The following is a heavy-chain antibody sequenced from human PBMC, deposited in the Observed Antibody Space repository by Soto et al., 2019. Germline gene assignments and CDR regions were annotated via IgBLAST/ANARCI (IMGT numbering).Heavy chain of an antibody. CDR2: IKSKTDGGTA. CDR3: TMWSVGNTHDYYYGMDV. D-gene: IGHD1-26*01. Sequence: EVQVVESGGGWVKPGGSLRLSCAASAFTFSNAWMSWVRQAPGKGLEWVGRIKSKTDGGTADYAAPVKGRFTISRDDSKNTLYLQMNSLKTEDTAVYYCTMWSVGNTHDYYYGMDVWGQGTTVTVSS. CDR1: AFTFSNAW. J-gene: IGHJ6*02. V-gene: IGHV3-15*01.